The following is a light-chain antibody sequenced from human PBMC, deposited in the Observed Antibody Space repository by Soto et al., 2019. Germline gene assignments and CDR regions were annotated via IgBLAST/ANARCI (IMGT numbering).Light chain of an antibody. CDR2: ANS. Sequence: QSVLTQPASVSGSPGQSITISCTGTSSDVGAGYDVHWYQQLPGRAPKLLIYANSNRPSGVPDRFSGSRSGTSASLAITGLQAEDEADYSCQSYDSSLSGFYVFGTGTKVTVL. CDR3: QSYDSSLSGFYV. V-gene: IGLV1-40*01. J-gene: IGLJ1*01. CDR1: SSDVGAGYD.